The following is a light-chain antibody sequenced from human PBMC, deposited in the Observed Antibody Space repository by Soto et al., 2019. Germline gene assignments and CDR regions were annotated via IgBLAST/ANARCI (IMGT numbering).Light chain of an antibody. V-gene: IGKV1-5*03. CDR2: KAY. Sequence: DIQMTQSPSTLSASVGDRVTITCRASQSISSWLAWYQQKPGKATKLLIYKAYSLESGVPSRFSGSGSGTEFTLTISSLQPDDFATYYCQQYNSYRTFGQGTKVEI. J-gene: IGKJ1*01. CDR1: QSISSW. CDR3: QQYNSYRT.